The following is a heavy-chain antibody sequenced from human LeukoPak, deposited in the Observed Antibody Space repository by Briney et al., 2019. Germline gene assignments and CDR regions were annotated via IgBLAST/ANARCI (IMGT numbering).Heavy chain of an antibody. V-gene: IGHV4-4*07. CDR3: ARDGSRIKYNWFDP. CDR1: GGSISSYY. D-gene: IGHD1-14*01. CDR2: IYTSGST. J-gene: IGHJ5*02. Sequence: SETLSLTCTVSGGSISSYYWSWIRQPAGKGLEWIGRIYTSGSTNYNPSLKSRVTMSVDTSKNQFSLKLSSVTAADTAVYYCARDGSRIKYNWFDPWGQGTLVTVSS.